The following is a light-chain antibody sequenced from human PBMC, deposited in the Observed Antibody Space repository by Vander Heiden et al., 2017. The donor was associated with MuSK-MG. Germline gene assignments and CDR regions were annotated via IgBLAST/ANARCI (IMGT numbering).Light chain of an antibody. V-gene: IGLV3-21*02. Sequence: SYVLTQPPSVSVAPVQTARITCGGNNIGSKSVQWYQQKPGQALVMVVYDDSDRPSGSPERFSGSNSGNTATLTISRVEAGDEADYYCQVWDSSSDQFGGGTKLTVL. CDR3: QVWDSSSDQ. CDR1: NIGSKS. J-gene: IGLJ2*01. CDR2: DDS.